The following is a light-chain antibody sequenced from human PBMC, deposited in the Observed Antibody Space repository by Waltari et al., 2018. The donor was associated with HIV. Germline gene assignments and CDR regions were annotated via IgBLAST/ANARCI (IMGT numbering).Light chain of an antibody. Sequence: DLVMTQSPDTPAVSLGERATINCTSSKSVLYSSNNKTYLAWYQHKPGQPHKLLIYCASTRESGVPDRFSGSGSGTDFTLTISSLQAEDVAVYYCHQSYSTPYTFGQGTKLEIK. CDR1: KSVLYSSNNKTY. J-gene: IGKJ2*01. CDR2: CAS. CDR3: HQSYSTPYT. V-gene: IGKV4-1*01.